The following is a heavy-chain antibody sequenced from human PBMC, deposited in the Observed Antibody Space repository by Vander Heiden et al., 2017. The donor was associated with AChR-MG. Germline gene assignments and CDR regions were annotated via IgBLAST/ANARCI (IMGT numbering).Heavy chain of an antibody. CDR1: GFPFRNHA. J-gene: IGHJ4*02. D-gene: IGHD1-1*01. Sequence: QVQLVESGGGVVQPGRSLRLSCAASGFPFRNHAMHWVRQAPGKGLEWLAIIRNDGTNKYYTDSVKGRFTISRDNIKNTLYLQINSLRPEDTAVYYCARDRTASYFDFWGQGTPVTVSS. CDR2: IRNDGTNK. V-gene: IGHV3-33*01. CDR3: ARDRTASYFDF.